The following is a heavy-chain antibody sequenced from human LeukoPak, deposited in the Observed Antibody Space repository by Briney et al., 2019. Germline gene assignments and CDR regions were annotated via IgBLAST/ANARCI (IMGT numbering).Heavy chain of an antibody. CDR1: GFVFINYA. J-gene: IGHJ6*03. V-gene: IGHV3-23*01. Sequence: GGSLRLSCEASGFVFINYAMTWVRQAPGKGPEWVSGFTGGGGGAYYADSVRGRFTISRDNSMNTLSLHMNSLRAEDTAIYYCARGHNSGSYHYMDVWGKGTTVTVSS. D-gene: IGHD6-19*01. CDR2: FTGGGGGA. CDR3: ARGHNSGSYHYMDV.